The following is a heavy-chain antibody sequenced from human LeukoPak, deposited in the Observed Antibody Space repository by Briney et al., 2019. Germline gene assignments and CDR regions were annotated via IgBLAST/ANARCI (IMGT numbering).Heavy chain of an antibody. V-gene: IGHV1-18*01. CDR1: GGTFSSYA. D-gene: IGHD5-18*01. J-gene: IGHJ4*02. CDR3: ARAEGYTYGWYQPMFDY. CDR2: ISAYNDNT. Sequence: VASVKVSCKASGGTFSSYAISWVRQAPGQGLEWMGWISAYNDNTKYSQKVQDRVAMTTDTSTSTAYMELRSLRSDDTAVYYCARAEGYTYGWYQPMFDYWGQGTLVTVSS.